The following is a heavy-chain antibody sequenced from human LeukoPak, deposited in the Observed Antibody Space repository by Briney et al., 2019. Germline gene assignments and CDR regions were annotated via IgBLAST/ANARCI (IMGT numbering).Heavy chain of an antibody. CDR2: IIPIFGTA. CDR1: GGTFSSYA. D-gene: IGHD6-13*01. Sequence: GASVKVSCKASGGTFSSYAISWVRQAPGQGLEWMGGIIPIFGTANYAQKFQGRVSITADESTSTAYMELSSLRSEDTAVYYCARDPPMYGRAGSSWYTFDYWGQGTLVTVSS. J-gene: IGHJ4*02. V-gene: IGHV1-69*01. CDR3: ARDPPMYGRAGSSWYTFDY.